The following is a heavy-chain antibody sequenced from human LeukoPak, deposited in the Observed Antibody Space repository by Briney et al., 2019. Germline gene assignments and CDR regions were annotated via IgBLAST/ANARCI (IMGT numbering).Heavy chain of an antibody. CDR3: AKDLGNSGRDAFDV. CDR2: TNWNGVNT. J-gene: IGHJ3*01. V-gene: IGHV3-9*01. CDR1: GFTFYDYA. D-gene: IGHD5-12*01. Sequence: GGSLRLSCTASGFTFYDYAMHWVRQAPGKGLEWVSGTNWNGVNTNYADSLKGRFTISRDNAKNSLYLQMNALTIDDTAFYYCAKDLGNSGRDAFDVWGPGTMVTVSS.